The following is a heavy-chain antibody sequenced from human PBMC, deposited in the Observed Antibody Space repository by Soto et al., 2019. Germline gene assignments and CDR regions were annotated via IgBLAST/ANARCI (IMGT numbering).Heavy chain of an antibody. D-gene: IGHD6-19*01. J-gene: IGHJ3*02. CDR1: GFTFSSYA. Sequence: GGSLRLSCAASGFTFSSYAMHWVRQAPGKGLEWVAVISYDGSNKYYADSVKGRFTISRDNSKNTLYLQMNSLRAEDTAVYYCARDQVSGIAVAGTLGSFDAFDIWGQGTMVTVSS. CDR3: ARDQVSGIAVAGTLGSFDAFDI. CDR2: ISYDGSNK. V-gene: IGHV3-30-3*01.